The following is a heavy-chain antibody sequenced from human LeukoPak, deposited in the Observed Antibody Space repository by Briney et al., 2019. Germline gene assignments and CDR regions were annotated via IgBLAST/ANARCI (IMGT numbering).Heavy chain of an antibody. CDR1: GYTFTSYD. CDR3: ARDVRYCSSTSCYFGYYYYYGMDV. V-gene: IGHV1-8*01. Sequence: ASVKVSCKASGYTFTSYDFNWVRQATGQRPEWMGWMSPNSGDTGYAQKFQDRVTMTRNTSISTAYMELSSLRSDDTAVYYCARDVRYCSSTSCYFGYYYYYGMDVWGQGTTVTVSS. D-gene: IGHD2-2*01. J-gene: IGHJ6*02. CDR2: MSPNSGDT.